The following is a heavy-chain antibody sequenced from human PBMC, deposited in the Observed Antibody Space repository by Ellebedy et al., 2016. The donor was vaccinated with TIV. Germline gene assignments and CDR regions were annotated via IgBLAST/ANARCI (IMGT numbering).Heavy chain of an antibody. CDR2: FYSGGTT. D-gene: IGHD3-3*02. CDR1: GFTVSSSY. J-gene: IGHJ4*02. CDR3: AKQISASSTYDY. Sequence: PGGSLRLSCAASGFTVSSSYMSWVRQAPGKGLEWVSAFYSGGTTYYADSVKGRFTISSDNSRNTLYLQMDSLRADDTAVYFCAKQISASSTYDYWGQGTLVTVSS. V-gene: IGHV3-53*01.